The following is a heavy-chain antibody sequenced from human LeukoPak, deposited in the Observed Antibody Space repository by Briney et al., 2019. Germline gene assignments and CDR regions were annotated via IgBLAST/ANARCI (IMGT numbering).Heavy chain of an antibody. CDR2: IYYSGST. D-gene: IGHD3-22*01. V-gene: IGHV4-59*01. CDR3: AREYSYYDSSGYYYGSGYFDY. CDR1: GGSFSGYY. Sequence: SETLSLTCAVYGGSFSGYYWSWIRQPPGKGLEWIGYIYYSGSTNYNPSLKSRVTISVDTSKNQFSLKLSSVTAADTAVYYCAREYSYYDSSGYYYGSGYFDYWGQGTLVTVSS. J-gene: IGHJ4*02.